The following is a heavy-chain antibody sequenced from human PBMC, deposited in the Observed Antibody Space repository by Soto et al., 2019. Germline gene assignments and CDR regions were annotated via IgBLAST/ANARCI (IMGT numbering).Heavy chain of an antibody. Sequence: ASVKVSCKASGYTFTSYYMHWVRQAPGQGLEWMGIINPSGGSTSYAQKFQGRVTMTRDTSTSTVHMELSSLRSEDTAVYYCARTPIGYCTNGVCYTNYYYGMDVWGQGTTVTVSS. J-gene: IGHJ6*02. CDR1: GYTFTSYY. D-gene: IGHD2-8*01. V-gene: IGHV1-46*01. CDR2: INPSGGST. CDR3: ARTPIGYCTNGVCYTNYYYGMDV.